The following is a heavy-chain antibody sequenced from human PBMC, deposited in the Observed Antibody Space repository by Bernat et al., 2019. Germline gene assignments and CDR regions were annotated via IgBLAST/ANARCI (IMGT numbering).Heavy chain of an antibody. J-gene: IGHJ4*02. CDR3: ARQGARYGDYVDY. CDR2: IYPGDSDT. D-gene: IGHD4-17*01. CDR1: GYSFTSYW. Sequence: EVQLVQSGAEVKKPGESLKISCKGSGYSFTSYWIGWVRQMPGKGLEWMGSIYPGDSDTRYSPSFQGQVTISADKSSSTAYLQWSSLQASDTAMYYCARQGARYGDYVDYWGQGTLVTVSS. V-gene: IGHV5-51*01.